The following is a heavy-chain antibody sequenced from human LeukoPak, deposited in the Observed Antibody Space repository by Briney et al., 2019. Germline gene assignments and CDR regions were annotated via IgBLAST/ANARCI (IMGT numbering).Heavy chain of an antibody. Sequence: GGSLRLSCAVSGLTFSNHGMSWVRQAPGKGLEWVSTILSTFNIYYADSVRGRFTIPRDNSENTLYLQMNSLTDEDTAIYYCRKDLLGAGRYWGQGTLVTVSS. CDR1: GLTFSNHG. D-gene: IGHD1-26*01. V-gene: IGHV3-23*01. CDR2: ILSTFNI. J-gene: IGHJ4*02. CDR3: RKDLLGAGRY.